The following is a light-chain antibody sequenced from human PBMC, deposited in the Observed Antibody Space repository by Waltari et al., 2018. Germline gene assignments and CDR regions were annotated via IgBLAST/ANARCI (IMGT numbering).Light chain of an antibody. CDR3: SSITGSSTWV. CDR1: SDYLASYNR. J-gene: IGLJ3*02. V-gene: IGLV2-18*02. Sequence: QSALTQPPSVSGSPGHSVTLSCTGTSDYLASYNRVSLYQQPPGTAPRLIIYEVTYRPSGVPHRFSASKSGNTASLTISGLQAQDEADYYCSSITGSSTWVFGGGTKLTVL. CDR2: EVT.